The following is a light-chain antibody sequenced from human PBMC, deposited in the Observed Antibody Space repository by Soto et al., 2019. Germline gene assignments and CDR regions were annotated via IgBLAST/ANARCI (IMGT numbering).Light chain of an antibody. Sequence: QSALTQPASVSGSPGQSITISCTGTSSDVGGYNYVSWYQQHPDKAPKIMIYDVSNRPSGVSNRFSGSKSGNTASLTISGLQAEDEADYYCSSYTSSNTVVFGGGTKLTVL. J-gene: IGLJ2*01. CDR3: SSYTSSNTVV. CDR1: SSDVGGYNY. V-gene: IGLV2-14*01. CDR2: DVS.